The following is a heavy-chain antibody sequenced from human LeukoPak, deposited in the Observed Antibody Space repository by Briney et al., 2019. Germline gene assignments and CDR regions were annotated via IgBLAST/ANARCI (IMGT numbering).Heavy chain of an antibody. CDR3: AKVQRITMVRGVPDYYYGMDV. CDR2: ISYDGSNK. CDR1: GFTFSSYG. Sequence: PGGSLRLSCAASGFTFSSYGMHWVRQAPGKGLEWVAVISYDGSNKYYADSVKGRFTISRDNSKNTLYLQMNSLRAEDTAVYYCAKVQRITMVRGVPDYYYGMDVWGQGTTVTVPS. D-gene: IGHD3-10*01. J-gene: IGHJ6*02. V-gene: IGHV3-30*18.